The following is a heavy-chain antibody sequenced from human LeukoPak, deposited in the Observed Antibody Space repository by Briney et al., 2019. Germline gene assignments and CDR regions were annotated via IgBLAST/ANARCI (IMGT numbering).Heavy chain of an antibody. CDR3: AKDSYDRSGYYYYYLAY. CDR1: GFTFSSSG. V-gene: IGHV3-30*18. D-gene: IGHD3-22*01. Sequence: GGSLRLSCAASGFTFSSSGMHWVRQAPGKGLEWVAVISYDGSNKYYADSVKGRFTISRDNSKNTLYLQMNSLRAGDTAVYYCAKDSYDRSGYYYYYLAYWGQGTQVTVSS. J-gene: IGHJ4*02. CDR2: ISYDGSNK.